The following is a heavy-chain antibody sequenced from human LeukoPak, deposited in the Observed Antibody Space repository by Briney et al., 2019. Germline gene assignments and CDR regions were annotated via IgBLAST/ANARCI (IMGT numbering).Heavy chain of an antibody. J-gene: IGHJ6*02. CDR1: GITFSSYW. D-gene: IGHD1-26*01. Sequence: GGSLRLSCAVSGITFSSYWMHWVRQDPGRGLLWVSRINTQGTYTDYADSVKGRFTISRDYSKNTVYLQMNSLRAEDTAVYYCAKHAAGATKSYYYGVDVWGQGTTVTVSS. CDR3: AKHAAGATKSYYYGVDV. CDR2: INTQGTYT. V-gene: IGHV3-74*01.